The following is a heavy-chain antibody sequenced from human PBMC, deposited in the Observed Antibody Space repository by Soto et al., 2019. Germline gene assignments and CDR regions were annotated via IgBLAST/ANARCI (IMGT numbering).Heavy chain of an antibody. CDR3: ARRGSSSGGRFD. CDR1: GFTFSSYA. CDR2: ISGSGGST. Sequence: PGGSLRLSCAASGFTFSSYAMSWVRQAPGKGLEWVSAISGSGGSTYYADSVKGRFTISRDNSKNTLYLQMNSLRAEDTAVYYCARRGSSSGGRFDWGQGTLVTVSS. V-gene: IGHV3-23*01. D-gene: IGHD6-6*01. J-gene: IGHJ4*02.